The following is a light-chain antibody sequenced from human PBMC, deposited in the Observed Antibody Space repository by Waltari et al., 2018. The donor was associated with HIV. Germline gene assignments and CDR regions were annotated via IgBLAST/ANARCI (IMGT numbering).Light chain of an antibody. CDR3: QAWDSSTAV. CDR1: KLGDKY. J-gene: IGLJ3*02. Sequence: SYELTQPPSMSVSPGQTASITCSGDKLGDKYACWYQQKPGQSPVLVIYQDNKRPSGIPGRFSGSNSGNTATLTISGTQAMDEADYYCQAWDSSTAVFGGGTKLTVL. CDR2: QDN. V-gene: IGLV3-1*01.